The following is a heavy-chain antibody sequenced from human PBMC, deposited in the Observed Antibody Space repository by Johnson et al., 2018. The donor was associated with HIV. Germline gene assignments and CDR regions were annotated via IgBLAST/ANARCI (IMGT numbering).Heavy chain of an antibody. J-gene: IGHJ3*01. CDR2: ISYDGSNK. CDR3: ARDKCWVGCVWGSTRADALDL. D-gene: IGHD3-16*01. CDR1: GFTFSSYA. Sequence: QVQLVESGGGVVQPGRSLRLSCAASGFTFSSYAMHWVRQAPGKGLEWVAVISYDGSNKYYADSVKGRFTISRDNSKNTLYLQMNSLRAEDTAVYYCARDKCWVGCVWGSTRADALDLWGQGTMVTVSS. V-gene: IGHV3-30-3*01.